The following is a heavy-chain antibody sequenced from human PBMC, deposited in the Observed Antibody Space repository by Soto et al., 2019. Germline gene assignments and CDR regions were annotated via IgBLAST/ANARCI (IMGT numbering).Heavy chain of an antibody. V-gene: IGHV3-15*07. CDR1: GFTFSNAW. CDR2: IKSKTDGGTT. D-gene: IGHD3-16*02. CDR3: TRFMITFGGVIVPDAFDI. Sequence: PGGSLRLSCAASGFTFSNAWMNWVRQAPGKGLEWVGRIKSKTDGGTTEYAASVKGRFTISRDDSKSIFYLQMNSLKTEDTAVYYCTRFMITFGGVIVPDAFDIWGQGTMVTVSS. J-gene: IGHJ3*02.